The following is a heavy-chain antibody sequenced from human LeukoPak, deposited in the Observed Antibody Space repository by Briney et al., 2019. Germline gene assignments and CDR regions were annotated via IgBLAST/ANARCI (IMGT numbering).Heavy chain of an antibody. D-gene: IGHD6-13*01. CDR3: AKDSSSWYDYFDY. CDR2: IKQDGSEK. CDR1: GFTFSNYW. V-gene: IGHV3-7*01. Sequence: PGGSLRLSCAAPGFTFSNYWMGWVRQAPGKGLEWVANIKQDGSEKRYVDPVKGRFTISRDNAKNSLYLQMNSLRAEDTAVYYCAKDSSSWYDYFDYWGQGTLVTVSS. J-gene: IGHJ4*02.